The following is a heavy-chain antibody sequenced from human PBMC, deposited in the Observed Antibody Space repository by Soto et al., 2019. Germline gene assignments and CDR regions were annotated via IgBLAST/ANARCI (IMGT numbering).Heavy chain of an antibody. V-gene: IGHV1-58*01. CDR1: WFTLTNSS. Sequence: SVEVAFKASWFTLTNSSVRLFLHSRGQRLEWIGWTVVGSGNKIYAQKFKERVTITRDMSTSTAYMEMSSLRSEETAVFYCAETKVRGSYYGMEVWGKGPPVTVSS. CDR2: TVVGSGNK. CDR3: AETKVRGSYYGMEV. J-gene: IGHJ6*04.